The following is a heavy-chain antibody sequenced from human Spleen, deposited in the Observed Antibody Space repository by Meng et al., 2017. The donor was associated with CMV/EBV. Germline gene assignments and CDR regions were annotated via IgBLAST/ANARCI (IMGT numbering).Heavy chain of an antibody. CDR2: IRTKGYGGTT. CDR1: GFIFGDYA. Sequence: GESLKISCTASGFIFGDYAMSWVRQAPGKGLEWVGFIRTKGYGGTTEYAASVKGRFTISRDDSKGIAYLQMNSLKTEDTAVYYCTRESGRFLEWVDYWGQGTLVTVSS. CDR3: TRESGRFLEWVDY. V-gene: IGHV3-49*04. J-gene: IGHJ4*02. D-gene: IGHD3-3*01.